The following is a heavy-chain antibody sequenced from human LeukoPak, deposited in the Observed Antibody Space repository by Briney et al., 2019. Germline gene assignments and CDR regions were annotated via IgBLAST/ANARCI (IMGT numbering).Heavy chain of an antibody. J-gene: IGHJ3*02. CDR2: IYHSGTT. V-gene: IGHV4-38-2*01. D-gene: IGHD2-2*01. Sequence: SETLSLTCAVSGYSTSSGYYWGWVRQPPGKGLEWIGNIYHSGTTYYNPSLKSRVTISVDTSKNQFSLKLTSVTAADTAVYYCARQRHIVAVPGSFDIWGQGTMVTVSS. CDR1: GYSTSSGYY. CDR3: ARQRHIVAVPGSFDI.